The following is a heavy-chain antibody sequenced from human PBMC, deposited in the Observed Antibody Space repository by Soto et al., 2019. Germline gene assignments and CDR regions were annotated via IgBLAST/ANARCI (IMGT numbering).Heavy chain of an antibody. CDR3: ARDSGYSSSLGY. V-gene: IGHV3-30-3*01. D-gene: IGHD6-13*01. CDR1: GFTFSSYA. J-gene: IGHJ4*02. CDR2: ISYDGSNK. Sequence: QVQLVESGGGVVQPGRSLRLSCAASGFTFSSYAMHWVRQAPGKGLEWVAVISYDGSNKYYADSVKGRFTISRDNSNNKLHLQMNSLRAEDTAVYYCARDSGYSSSLGYWGQGTLVTVPS.